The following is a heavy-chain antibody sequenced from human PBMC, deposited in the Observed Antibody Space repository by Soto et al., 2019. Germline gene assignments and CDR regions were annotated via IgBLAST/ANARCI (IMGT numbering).Heavy chain of an antibody. CDR2: ISGSGGST. J-gene: IGHJ4*02. CDR3: AKGALRDYYFDY. Sequence: XVSLRLSCAASGFTFSSYAMSWVRQAPGKGLEWVSAISGSGGSTYYADSVKGRFTISRDNSKNTLYLQMNSLRAEDTAVYYCAKGALRDYYFDYWGQGTLVTVSS. V-gene: IGHV3-23*01. CDR1: GFTFSSYA.